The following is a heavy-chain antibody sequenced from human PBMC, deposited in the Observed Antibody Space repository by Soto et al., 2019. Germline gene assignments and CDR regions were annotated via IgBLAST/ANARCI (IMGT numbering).Heavy chain of an antibody. CDR1: GFTFSSFW. V-gene: IGHV3-7*03. Sequence: GGSLRPSCATSGFTFSSFWMSWVRQAPGKGLEWVANIKQDGSEKYYVDSVKGRFTISRDNAKNSLYLQMNSLRAEDTAVDYCPKPFPQDDAFEIWGQGTMVTVAS. CDR3: PKPFPQDDAFEI. CDR2: IKQDGSEK. J-gene: IGHJ3*02.